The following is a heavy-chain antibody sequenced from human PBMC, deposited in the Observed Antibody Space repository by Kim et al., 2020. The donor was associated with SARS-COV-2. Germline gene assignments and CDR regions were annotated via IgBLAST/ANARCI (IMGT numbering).Heavy chain of an antibody. CDR1: GGSFSGYY. V-gene: IGHV4-34*01. J-gene: IGHJ6*02. CDR2: INHSGST. Sequence: SETLSLTCAVYGGSFSGYYWSWIRQPPGKGLEWIGEINHSGSTNYNPSLKSRVTISVDTSKNQFSLKLSSVTAADTAVYYCARGKVSRNYYGSGSYYYYGMDVWGQGTTVTVSS. D-gene: IGHD3-10*01. CDR3: ARGKVSRNYYGSGSYYYYGMDV.